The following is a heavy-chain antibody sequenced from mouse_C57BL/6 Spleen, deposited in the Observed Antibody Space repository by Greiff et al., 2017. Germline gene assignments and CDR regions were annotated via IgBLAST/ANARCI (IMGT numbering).Heavy chain of an antibody. CDR3: ARRGEGAMDY. J-gene: IGHJ4*01. V-gene: IGHV1-81*01. CDR2: IYPRSGNT. Sequence: QVQLQQSGAELARPGASVTLSCKASGYTFTSYGISWVKQRTGQGLEWIGEIYPRSGNTYYNEKFKGKATLTADKSSSPAYMELRSLTSEDSAVYFCARRGEGAMDYWGQGTSVTVSS. CDR1: GYTFTSYG.